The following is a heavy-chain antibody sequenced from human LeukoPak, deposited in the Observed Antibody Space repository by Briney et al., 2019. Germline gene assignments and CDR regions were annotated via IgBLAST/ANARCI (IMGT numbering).Heavy chain of an antibody. Sequence: PGGSLRLSCSASGFTFDDYGMSWVRQAPGKALEWVSGINWNGDNWNGDSTGYADSVKGRFTISRDNAKNSLYLQMNSLRAEDTALYHCARGAYSNADYFDYWGQGTLVTVSS. J-gene: IGHJ4*02. V-gene: IGHV3-20*01. CDR3: ARGAYSNADYFDY. CDR1: GFTFDDYG. CDR2: INWNGDNWNGDST. D-gene: IGHD4-11*01.